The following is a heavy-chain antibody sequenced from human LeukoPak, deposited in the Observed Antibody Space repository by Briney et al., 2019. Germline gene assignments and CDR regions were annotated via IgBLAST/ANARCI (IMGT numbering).Heavy chain of an antibody. CDR1: GYTFTSYG. D-gene: IGHD3-22*01. CDR3: ARDGNYYDSSGYNGVDY. V-gene: IGHV1-18*01. Sequence: ASVKVSCKASGYTFTSYGISWVRQAPGQGLEWMGWISAYDGNTNYARKLQGRVTMTTDTSTSTAYMELRSLRSDDTAVYYCARDGNYYDSSGYNGVDYWGQGTLVTVSS. CDR2: ISAYDGNT. J-gene: IGHJ4*02.